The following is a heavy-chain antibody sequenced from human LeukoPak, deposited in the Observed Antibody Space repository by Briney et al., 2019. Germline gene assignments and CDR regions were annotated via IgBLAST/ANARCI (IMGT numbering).Heavy chain of an antibody. V-gene: IGHV4-61*05. D-gene: IGHD3-9*01. CDR3: ARVGGVLRYFDWSPNWFDP. Sequence: SETLSLTCTVSGGSISSTNYYWGWIRQPPGKGLEWIGYIYYSGSTNYNPSLKSRVTISVDTSKNQFSLKLSSVTAADTAVYYCARVGGVLRYFDWSPNWFDPWGQGTLVTVSS. CDR1: GGSISSTNYY. CDR2: IYYSGST. J-gene: IGHJ5*02.